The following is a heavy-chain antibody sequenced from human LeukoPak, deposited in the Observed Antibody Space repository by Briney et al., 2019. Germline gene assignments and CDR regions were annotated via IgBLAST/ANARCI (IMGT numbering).Heavy chain of an antibody. V-gene: IGHV4-4*07. D-gene: IGHD6-13*01. J-gene: IGHJ5*02. CDR3: ARSSSSWPAYWFDP. Sequence: SETLSLTCTVSGASISSYYWSWIRQPAGKGLEWIGRIYTSGSTNYSPSLKSRVTMSVDTSKNQFSLKLSSVTAADTAVYYCARSSSSWPAYWFDPWGQGTLVTVSS. CDR2: IYTSGST. CDR1: GASISSYY.